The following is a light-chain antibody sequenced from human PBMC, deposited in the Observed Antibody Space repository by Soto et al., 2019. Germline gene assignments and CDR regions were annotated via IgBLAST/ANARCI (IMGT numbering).Light chain of an antibody. CDR1: QSISSW. CDR3: QQYNSYLYT. J-gene: IGKJ2*01. Sequence: DIQMTQSPSTLCASVGDRVTITCRASQSISSWLAWYQQKPGKAPKLLIYKASSLESGVPSRFSGSGSETEFTLTISSLQPDDFATYYCQQYNSYLYTFGQGTKLEIK. V-gene: IGKV1-5*03. CDR2: KAS.